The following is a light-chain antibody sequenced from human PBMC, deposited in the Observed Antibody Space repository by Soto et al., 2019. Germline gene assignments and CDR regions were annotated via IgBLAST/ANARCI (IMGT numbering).Light chain of an antibody. CDR1: QGVSTF. CDR3: QQSYSSPFP. V-gene: IGKV1-39*01. Sequence: DIQMTQSPSSLSASIGDRLIITCRTSQGVSTFLNWYRQKAGEAPRLLIYTASSLQSGVPSRFSGGGSGTDFTLTINSLQPEDFGAYCCQQSYSSPFPFRPGTRVDVK. J-gene: IGKJ3*01. CDR2: TAS.